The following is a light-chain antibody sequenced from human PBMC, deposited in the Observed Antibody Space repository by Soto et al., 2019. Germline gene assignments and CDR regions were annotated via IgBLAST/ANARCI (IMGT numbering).Light chain of an antibody. CDR1: QSVSIY. Sequence: DVQMTQSPSSLSASVGDRVTITCRASQSVSIYLNWYQQKPGKAPNLLISAASSLQNGVPSRFRGSGSGTDLTLTISVLHPEDFANYYCQQSYSTPPWTFGQGTKVDIK. J-gene: IGKJ1*01. V-gene: IGKV1-39*01. CDR2: AAS. CDR3: QQSYSTPPWT.